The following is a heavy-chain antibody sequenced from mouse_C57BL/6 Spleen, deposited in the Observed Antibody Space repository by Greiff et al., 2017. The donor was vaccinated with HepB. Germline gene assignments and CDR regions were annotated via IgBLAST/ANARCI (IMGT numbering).Heavy chain of an antibody. CDR1: GFAFSSYW. J-gene: IGHJ3*01. CDR3: AGIYYYGRFAY. Sequence: QVQLQQSGAELVKPGASVKISCKASGFAFSSYWMNWVKQRPGKGLEWIGQIYPGDGDTNYNGKFKGKATLTADKSSSTAYMQLSSLTSEDSAVYFCAGIYYYGRFAYWGQGTLVTVSA. D-gene: IGHD1-1*01. V-gene: IGHV1-80*01. CDR2: IYPGDGDT.